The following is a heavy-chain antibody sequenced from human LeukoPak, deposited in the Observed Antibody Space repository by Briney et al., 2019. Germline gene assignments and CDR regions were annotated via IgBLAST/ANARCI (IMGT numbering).Heavy chain of an antibody. D-gene: IGHD3-9*01. CDR2: ISVSGGST. Sequence: GGSLRLSCAASGFTFTNYAMTWVRQAPGKGLEWVSVISVSGGSTYYADSVKGRFTISRDNSKNTLDLQMNSLRAEDTAEYYCAKCLKRGDILTGYYSLDYWGQGTLVTVSS. J-gene: IGHJ4*02. V-gene: IGHV3-23*01. CDR1: GFTFTNYA. CDR3: AKCLKRGDILTGYYSLDY.